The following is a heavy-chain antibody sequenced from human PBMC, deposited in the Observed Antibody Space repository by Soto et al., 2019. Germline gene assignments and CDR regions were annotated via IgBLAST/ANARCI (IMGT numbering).Heavy chain of an antibody. J-gene: IGHJ4*02. CDR1: GGTFSSYA. D-gene: IGHD2-2*01. V-gene: IGHV1-69*12. Sequence: QVQLVQSGAEVKKPGSSVKVSCKASGGTFSSYAISWVRQAPGQGLEWMGGIIPIFGTANYAQKFQGRVTITADESTSTAYMELGSLRSEDTAVYYCARSTLGYCISTSCYDVFDYWGQGTLVTVSS. CDR2: IIPIFGTA. CDR3: ARSTLGYCISTSCYDVFDY.